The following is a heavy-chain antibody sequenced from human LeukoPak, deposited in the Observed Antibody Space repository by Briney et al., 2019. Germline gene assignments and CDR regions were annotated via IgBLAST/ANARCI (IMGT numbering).Heavy chain of an antibody. Sequence: SETLSLTCTVSGDSFSSHYWTWIRQPPGKGLEWIGYISYRGSTNYNPSLKSRVTISIDTSKNQFPLKLSSVTAADTAVYYCARDLITVTKGFDIWGQGTMVSVSS. V-gene: IGHV4-59*11. D-gene: IGHD4-17*01. CDR1: GDSFSSHY. CDR3: ARDLITVTKGFDI. J-gene: IGHJ3*02. CDR2: ISYRGST.